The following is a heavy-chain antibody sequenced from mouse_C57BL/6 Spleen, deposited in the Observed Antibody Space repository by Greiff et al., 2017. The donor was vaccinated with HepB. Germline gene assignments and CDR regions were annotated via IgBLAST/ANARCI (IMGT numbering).Heavy chain of an antibody. CDR2: IGPGSGST. CDR3: AGYVYDEGAWFAY. J-gene: IGHJ3*01. V-gene: IGHV1-77*01. CDR1: GYTFTDYY. D-gene: IGHD2-2*01. Sequence: QVQLQQSGAELVKPGASVKISCKASGYTFTDYYINWVKQRPGQGLEWIGKIGPGSGSTYYNEKFKGQATLTADKYSSTAYMQLSSLTSEDSAVYFCAGYVYDEGAWFAYWGQGTLVTVSA.